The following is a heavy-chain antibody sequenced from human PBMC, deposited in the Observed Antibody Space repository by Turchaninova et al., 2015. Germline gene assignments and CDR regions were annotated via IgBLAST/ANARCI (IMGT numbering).Heavy chain of an antibody. Sequence: QVQLVQSGAEVKKPGASVKVSCKASGYTFTAYYVHWVRQAPGKGFEWRGIINPRDGRTNYAQKVQSRVTMTRETSTSTVYMELSSLRSEDTAVYFCARVHRSSSEYYNYYMDVWGKGTAVTVSS. J-gene: IGHJ6*03. CDR1: GYTFTAYY. V-gene: IGHV1-46*01. CDR2: INPRDGRT. D-gene: IGHD6-6*01. CDR3: ARVHRSSSEYYNYYMDV.